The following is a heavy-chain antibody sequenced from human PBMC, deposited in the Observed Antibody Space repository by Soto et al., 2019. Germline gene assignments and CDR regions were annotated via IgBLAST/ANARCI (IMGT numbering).Heavy chain of an antibody. D-gene: IGHD5-12*01. Sequence: QVQLVESGGGVVLPGKSLRLSCAASGFTFSSYGMHWVRQAPGKGLEWVAVISFDGRNEDYADSVKGRFTISRDNSKNTLNLQMNSLRPEDTAVYYCAKATSWGWLQRPMDDAFDIWGQGTMVTVSS. CDR1: GFTFSSYG. CDR2: ISFDGRNE. CDR3: AKATSWGWLQRPMDDAFDI. J-gene: IGHJ3*02. V-gene: IGHV3-30*18.